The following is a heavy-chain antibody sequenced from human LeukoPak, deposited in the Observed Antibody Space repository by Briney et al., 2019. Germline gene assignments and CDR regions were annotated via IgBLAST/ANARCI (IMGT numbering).Heavy chain of an antibody. V-gene: IGHV3-48*01. CDR3: ATSGRFGVRDYVYYYYYGMDV. J-gene: IGHJ6*02. Sequence: PGGSLRLSCAASGFTFSSYSVNWVRQAPGKGLEWVSYISSSSSTIYYADSVKGRFTISRDNAKNSLYLQMNSLRAEDTAVYYCATSGRFGVRDYVYYYYYGMDVWGQGTTVTVSS. CDR1: GFTFSSYS. CDR2: ISSSSSTI. D-gene: IGHD3-10*01.